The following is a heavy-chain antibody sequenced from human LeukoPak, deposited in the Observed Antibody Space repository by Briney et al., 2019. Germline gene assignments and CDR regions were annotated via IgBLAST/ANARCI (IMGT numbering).Heavy chain of an antibody. CDR2: ISWDGGST. D-gene: IGHD5-24*01. Sequence: GGSLRLSCAASGFTFDDYTMHWVRQAPGKGLAWVSLISWDGGSTYYADSVKGRFTISRDNSKNSLYLQMNSLRTEDTALYYCAKDGAEGWLQLTEGDAFDIWGQGTMVTVSS. CDR3: AKDGAEGWLQLTEGDAFDI. J-gene: IGHJ3*02. CDR1: GFTFDDYT. V-gene: IGHV3-43*01.